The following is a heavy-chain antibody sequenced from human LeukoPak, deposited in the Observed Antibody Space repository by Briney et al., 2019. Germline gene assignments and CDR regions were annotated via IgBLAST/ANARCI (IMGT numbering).Heavy chain of an antibody. CDR1: GGSISTYY. Sequence: PSETLSLTCTVSGGSISTYYWSWIRQPAGKGLEWIGRIYTSGSTNYNPSLKSRVTMSVGTSKNQFSLKLSSLTAADTAVYCCARESGLWPKYNYGMDVWGQGTTVTVSS. CDR3: ARESGLWPKYNYGMDV. CDR2: IYTSGST. V-gene: IGHV4-4*07. D-gene: IGHD2-8*02. J-gene: IGHJ6*02.